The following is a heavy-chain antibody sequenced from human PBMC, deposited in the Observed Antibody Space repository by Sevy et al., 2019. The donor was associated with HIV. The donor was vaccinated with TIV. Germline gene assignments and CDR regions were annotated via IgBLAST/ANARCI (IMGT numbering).Heavy chain of an antibody. V-gene: IGHV3-30*18. CDR3: AKAGRGSCGGDCYPHDY. CDR1: GFTFSSYG. Sequence: GGSLRLSCAASGFTFSSYGMRWVRQAPGKGLEWVAVISYDGSNKYYADSVKGRFTISRDNSKNTLYLQMNSLRAEDTAVYYCAKAGRGSCGGDCYPHDYWGQGTLVTVSS. CDR2: ISYDGSNK. J-gene: IGHJ4*02. D-gene: IGHD2-21*02.